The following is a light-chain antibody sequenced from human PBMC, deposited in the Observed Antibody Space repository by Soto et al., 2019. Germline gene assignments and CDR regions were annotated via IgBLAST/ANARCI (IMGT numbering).Light chain of an antibody. V-gene: IGLV2-14*01. CDR1: TSDVGDYNY. CDR2: HVS. CDR3: SSYTSGCSVI. Sequence: QSVLTQPASFSGSPGQSITISCTATTSDVGDYNYVSWYQQYPGKAPKPIIYHVSNRPSGVSNRFSGSKSGDTASLTISGLQAEDEADYYCSSYTSGCSVIFGGGTKLTVL. J-gene: IGLJ2*01.